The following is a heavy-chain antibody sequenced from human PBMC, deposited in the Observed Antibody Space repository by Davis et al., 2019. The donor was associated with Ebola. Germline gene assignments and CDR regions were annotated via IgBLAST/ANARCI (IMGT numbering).Heavy chain of an antibody. CDR3: AKDRGSILTGYSH. V-gene: IGHV3-23*01. Sequence: PGGSLRLSCAASGFTFSNHAMSWVRQAPGKGLEWVSAMSGSGGSTYYADSVKGRFTISRDNSKNTLYLQLNSLRPEDTAVYYCAKDRGSILTGYSHWGQGTLVTVSS. CDR2: MSGSGGST. J-gene: IGHJ4*02. D-gene: IGHD3-9*01. CDR1: GFTFSNHA.